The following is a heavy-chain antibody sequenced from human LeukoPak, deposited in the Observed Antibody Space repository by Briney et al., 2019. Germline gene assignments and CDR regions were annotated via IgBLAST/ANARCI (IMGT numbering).Heavy chain of an antibody. CDR1: GFTFSSYS. D-gene: IGHD3-9*01. V-gene: IGHV3-48*04. CDR3: AREPDYDILTGYEPFDY. Sequence: GGSLRLSCAASGFTFSSYSMNWVRQAPGKGLEWVSYISRSSSTIYYADSVKGRFTISRDNAKNSLYLQMNSLRAEDTAVYYCAREPDYDILTGYEPFDYWGQGTLVTVSS. CDR2: ISRSSSTI. J-gene: IGHJ4*02.